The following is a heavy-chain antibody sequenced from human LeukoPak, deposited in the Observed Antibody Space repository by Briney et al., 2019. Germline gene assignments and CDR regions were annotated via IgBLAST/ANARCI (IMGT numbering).Heavy chain of an antibody. CDR2: ISSSSSYI. V-gene: IGHV3-21*01. CDR3: ARGPTGYCSSTSCYYYGMDV. D-gene: IGHD2-2*01. CDR1: GFTFSSYG. J-gene: IGHJ6*02. Sequence: GRSLRLSCAASGFTFSSYGMHWVRQAPGKGLEWVSSISSSSSYIYYADSVKGRFTISRDNAKNSLYPQMNSLRAEDTAVYYCARGPTGYCSSTSCYYYGMDVWGQGTTVTVSS.